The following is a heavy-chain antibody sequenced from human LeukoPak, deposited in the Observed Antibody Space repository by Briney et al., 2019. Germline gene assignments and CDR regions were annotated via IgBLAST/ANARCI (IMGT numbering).Heavy chain of an antibody. CDR3: TTATVVTPATY. D-gene: IGHD4-23*01. Sequence: GGSLRLSCAASGFTFDDYAMHWVRQAPGKGLGWVSSISSSSSYIYYADSVKGRFTISRDNAKNSLYLQMSSLKTEDTAVYYCTTATVVTPATYWGQGALVTVSS. CDR2: ISSSSSYI. CDR1: GFTFDDYA. V-gene: IGHV3-21*03. J-gene: IGHJ4*02.